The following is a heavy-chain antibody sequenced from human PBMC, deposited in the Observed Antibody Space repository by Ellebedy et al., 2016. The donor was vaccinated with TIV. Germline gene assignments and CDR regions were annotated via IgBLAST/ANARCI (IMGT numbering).Heavy chain of an antibody. CDR1: GYSFTSNW. CDR3: ARGPPLWDGDYVDAFDI. J-gene: IGHJ3*02. CDR2: IYPGDSAT. D-gene: IGHD4-17*01. V-gene: IGHV5-51*01. Sequence: GEYLKISCKGSGYSFTSNWIGWVRQLHGKGLEWMGIIYPGDSATRYSPSFQGQVTIAADKSISTAYLQWSSLKASDTAMYYCARGPPLWDGDYVDAFDIWGQGTMVTVSS.